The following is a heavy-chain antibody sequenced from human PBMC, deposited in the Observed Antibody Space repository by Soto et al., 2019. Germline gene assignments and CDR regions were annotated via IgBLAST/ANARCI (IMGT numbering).Heavy chain of an antibody. CDR2: ISRHSNYI. V-gene: IGHV3-21*01. J-gene: IGHJ6*02. CDR1: GFSFSEYS. Sequence: LRLSCVASGFSFSEYSMNWVRQAPGKGLEWVSAISRHSNYIHYADSMKGRFTISRDNAKNSLFLQMNSLRAEDTAVYYCAREKGYCTNGICYRDYYGMDVWGQGTTVTVSS. D-gene: IGHD2-8*01. CDR3: AREKGYCTNGICYRDYYGMDV.